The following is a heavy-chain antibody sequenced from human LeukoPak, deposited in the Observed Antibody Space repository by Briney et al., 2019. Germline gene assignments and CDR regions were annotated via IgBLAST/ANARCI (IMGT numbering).Heavy chain of an antibody. Sequence: ASVKVSCKVSGYSLTELSIQWVRQAPGQGLEWMGWINTNTGNPTYAQGFTGRFVFSLDTSVSTAYLQISSLKAEDTAVYYCARSYYYEQYYFDYWGQGTLVTVSS. D-gene: IGHD3-22*01. V-gene: IGHV7-4-1*02. CDR3: ARSYYYEQYYFDY. CDR1: GYSLTELS. CDR2: INTNTGNP. J-gene: IGHJ4*02.